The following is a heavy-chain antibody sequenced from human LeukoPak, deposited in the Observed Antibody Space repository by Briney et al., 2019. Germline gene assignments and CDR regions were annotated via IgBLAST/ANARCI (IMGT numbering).Heavy chain of an antibody. CDR1: GFTFTSYA. CDR2: ISGSGGRT. V-gene: IGHV3-23*01. D-gene: IGHD2-21*01. J-gene: IGHJ2*01. CDR3: ARGGEGAIGWYFDV. Sequence: GGSLRLSCAASGFTFTSYAMSWVRQAPGKGLEWVSGISGSGGRTDYADSVKGRFTISRDNSKNTLYLQMNSLRAEDTAVYYCARGGEGAIGWYFDVWGRGTLVSASS.